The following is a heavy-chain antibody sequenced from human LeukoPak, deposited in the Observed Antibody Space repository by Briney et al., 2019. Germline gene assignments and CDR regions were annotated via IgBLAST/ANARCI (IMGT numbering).Heavy chain of an antibody. V-gene: IGHV3-48*01. CDR3: VRDNSRGQSLGVIY. CDR1: GFTFSTYN. CDR2: INADSSTI. J-gene: IGHJ4*02. Sequence: GGSLRLSCAASGFTFSTYNMNWVRQAPGKGLEWISYINADSSTIQYADSVRGRLTTSRDNTKNTLYLQMNSLRAEDTAVYYCVRDNSRGQSLGVIYWGQGSLVTVSS. D-gene: IGHD3-22*01.